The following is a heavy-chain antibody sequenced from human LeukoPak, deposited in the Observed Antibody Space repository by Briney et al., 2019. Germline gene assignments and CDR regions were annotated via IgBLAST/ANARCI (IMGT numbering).Heavy chain of an antibody. CDR2: FDPEDGET. Sequence: ASVKVSRKVSGYTLSELSMHWVRQAPGKGLEWMGGFDPEDGETIYAQKFQGRVTMTEDTSTDTAYMELSSPRSEDTAVYYCATGAYWFDPWGQGTLVTVSS. D-gene: IGHD3-16*01. V-gene: IGHV1-24*01. CDR1: GYTLSELS. CDR3: ATGAYWFDP. J-gene: IGHJ5*02.